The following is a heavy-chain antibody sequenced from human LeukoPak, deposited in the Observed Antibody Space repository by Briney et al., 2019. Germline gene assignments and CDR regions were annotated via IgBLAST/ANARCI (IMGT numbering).Heavy chain of an antibody. CDR1: GLTFSIYA. J-gene: IGHJ4*02. CDR2: ISGSGGST. Sequence: GGSLRLSCAASGLTFSIYAMSWVRQAPGKGLEWVSAISGSGGSTYYADSVKGRFTISRDNSKNTLYLQMNSLRAEDTAVYYCAKDTAAEGFDYWGRGTLVTVSS. V-gene: IGHV3-23*01. D-gene: IGHD6-13*01. CDR3: AKDTAAEGFDY.